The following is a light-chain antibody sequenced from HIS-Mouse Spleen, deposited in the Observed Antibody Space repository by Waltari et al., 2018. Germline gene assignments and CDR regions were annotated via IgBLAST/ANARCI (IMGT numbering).Light chain of an antibody. CDR1: SSDVGGYNL. J-gene: IGLJ2*01. Sequence: QSALTQPASVSGSPGPSITIPCTGTSSDVGGYNLVSWYQQHPGKAPKLMIYEGSKRPSGVSNRFSGSKSGNTASLTISGLQAEDEADYYCCSYAGSVVFGGGTKLTVL. CDR2: EGS. CDR3: CSYAGSVV. V-gene: IGLV2-23*01.